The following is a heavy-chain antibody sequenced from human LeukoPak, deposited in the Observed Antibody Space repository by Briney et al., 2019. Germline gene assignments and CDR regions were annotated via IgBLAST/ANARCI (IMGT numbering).Heavy chain of an antibody. CDR3: ARHSSGMFTY. D-gene: IGHD1-26*01. J-gene: IGHJ4*02. CDR2: IYTSGST. V-gene: IGHV4-4*07. CDR1: GGSISSYY. Sequence: PSETLSLTCTVSGGSISSYYWSWIRQSPGKGLEWIGRIYTSGSTNYNPSLKSRVTMSVDTSKNQFSLKLTSVTAADTAVYYRARHSSGMFTYWGQGTLVTVSS.